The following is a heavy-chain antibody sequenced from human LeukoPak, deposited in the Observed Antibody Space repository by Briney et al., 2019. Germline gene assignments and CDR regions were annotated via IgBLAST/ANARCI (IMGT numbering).Heavy chain of an antibody. CDR1: GFTFSSYA. V-gene: IGHV3-30-3*01. D-gene: IGHD3-3*01. CDR2: ISYDGSNK. Sequence: GRSLRLSCAASGFTFSSYAMHWVRQAPGKGLEWVAVISYDGSNKYYADSVKGRFTISRDNSKNTLYLQMNSLRAEDTAVYYCARVLYDFWCGFDFAEGGFDYWGQGTLVTVSS. CDR3: ARVLYDFWCGFDFAEGGFDY. J-gene: IGHJ4*02.